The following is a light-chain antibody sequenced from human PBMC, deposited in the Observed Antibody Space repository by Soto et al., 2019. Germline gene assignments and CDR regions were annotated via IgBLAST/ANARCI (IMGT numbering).Light chain of an antibody. Sequence: QSVLTQPPSVSGAPGQRVTISCTGYNSNIGAGYDVHWYQQLPGTAPKLLIYGNSNRPSGVPDRFSASKSGTSASLAITGLQAEDEVDYYCQSYDSSPSGWVFGGGTKLTVL. CDR2: GNS. V-gene: IGLV1-40*01. J-gene: IGLJ3*02. CDR1: NSNIGAGYD. CDR3: QSYDSSPSGWV.